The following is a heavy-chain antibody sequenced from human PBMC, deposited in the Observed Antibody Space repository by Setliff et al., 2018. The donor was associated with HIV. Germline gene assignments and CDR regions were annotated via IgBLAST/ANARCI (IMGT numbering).Heavy chain of an antibody. CDR1: GGSISSYY. CDR3: ARHVSWYSSSWSYYFDY. J-gene: IGHJ4*02. CDR2: IYTSGST. Sequence: PSETLSLTCTVSGGSISSYYWSWIRQPPGKGLEWIGYIYTSGSTNYNPSLKSRVTISVDTSKNQFSLKLSSVTAADTAVYYCARHVSWYSSSWSYYFDYWGQGTLVTVS. D-gene: IGHD6-13*01. V-gene: IGHV4-4*09.